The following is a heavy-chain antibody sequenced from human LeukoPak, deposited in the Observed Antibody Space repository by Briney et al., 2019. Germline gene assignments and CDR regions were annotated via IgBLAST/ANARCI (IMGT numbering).Heavy chain of an antibody. CDR1: GGSISSYY. J-gene: IGHJ4*02. V-gene: IGHV4-4*07. D-gene: IGHD3-10*01. Sequence: SETLSLTCTVSGGSISSYYWSWIRQPAGKGLEWIGRTYTSGSTNYNPSLKSRVTMSVDTSKNQFSLKLSSVTAADTAVYYCARDSSFGELFFPFDYWGQGTLVTVSS. CDR2: TYTSGST. CDR3: ARDSSFGELFFPFDY.